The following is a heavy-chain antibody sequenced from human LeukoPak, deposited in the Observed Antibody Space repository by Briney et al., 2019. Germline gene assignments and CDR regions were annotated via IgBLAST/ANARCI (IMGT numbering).Heavy chain of an antibody. CDR3: AKEKGYYYDSSGYYRGAFDI. V-gene: IGHV4-61*02. CDR2: IYTSGST. Sequence: SETLSLTCTVSGGSISSGSYYWSWIRQPAGKGLEWIGRIYTSGSTNYNPSLKSRVTISVDKSKNQFSLKLSSVTAADTAVYYCAKEKGYYYDSSGYYRGAFDIWGQGTMVTVSS. J-gene: IGHJ3*02. CDR1: GGSISSGSYY. D-gene: IGHD3-22*01.